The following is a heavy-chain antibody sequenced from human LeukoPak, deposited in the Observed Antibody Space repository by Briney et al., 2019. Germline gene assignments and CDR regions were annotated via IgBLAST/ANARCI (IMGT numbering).Heavy chain of an antibody. J-gene: IGHJ4*02. V-gene: IGHV1-8*01. CDR1: GYTFTSYD. D-gene: IGHD3-10*01. CDR3: ARGPYGSGSYYIDY. Sequence: GASVKVSCKASGYTFTSYDINWVRQAPGQGLEWMGWMNPNSGNTGYAQKFQGRVTMTRNTSISTAYMELSSLRSEDTAVYYCARGPYGSGSYYIDYWGQGTLVTVSS. CDR2: MNPNSGNT.